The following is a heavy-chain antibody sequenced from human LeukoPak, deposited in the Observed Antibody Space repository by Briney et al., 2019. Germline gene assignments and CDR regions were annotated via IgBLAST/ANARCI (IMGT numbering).Heavy chain of an antibody. J-gene: IGHJ6*03. V-gene: IGHV3-23*01. Sequence: PGGSLRLSCAASGFTFNKCAMSWVRHAPGKGLEWVSAISGSGDSTYYADSVKGRFTISRDQSKNTLYLQMNSLRAEDTAVYYCAKDPTYYYYYMDVWGKGTTVTVSS. CDR2: ISGSGDST. CDR1: GFTFNKCA. CDR3: AKDPTYYYYYMDV.